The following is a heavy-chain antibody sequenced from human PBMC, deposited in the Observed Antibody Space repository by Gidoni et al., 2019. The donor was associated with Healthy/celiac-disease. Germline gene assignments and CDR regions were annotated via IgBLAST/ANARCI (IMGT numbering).Heavy chain of an antibody. CDR3: ARTHSSGYFYYYYGMDV. CDR1: VFTFSSYG. Sequence: QVQLVESGGGVVQPGRSLSLSCAASVFTFSSYGMHWVRQAPGKGLEWVAVIWYDGSNKYYADSVKGRFTISRDNSKNTLYLQMNSLRAEDTAVYYCARTHSSGYFYYYYGMDVWGQGTTVTVSS. V-gene: IGHV3-33*01. J-gene: IGHJ6*02. D-gene: IGHD3-22*01. CDR2: IWYDGSNK.